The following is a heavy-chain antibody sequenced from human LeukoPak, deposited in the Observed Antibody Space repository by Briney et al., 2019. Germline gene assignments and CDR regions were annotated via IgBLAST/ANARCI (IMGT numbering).Heavy chain of an antibody. Sequence: GGSLRLSCAASGFTFSSYSMNWVRQAPGKGLEWVSYISSSSSTIYYADSVKGRFTISRDNAKNSLYLQMNSLRAEDTAVYYCARGQQLGPDAFDIWGQGTMVTVSS. CDR3: ARGQQLGPDAFDI. J-gene: IGHJ3*02. CDR2: ISSSSSTI. CDR1: GFTFSSYS. V-gene: IGHV3-48*01. D-gene: IGHD6-13*01.